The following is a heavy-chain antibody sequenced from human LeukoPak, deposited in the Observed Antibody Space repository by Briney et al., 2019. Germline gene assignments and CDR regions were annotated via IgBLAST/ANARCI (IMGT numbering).Heavy chain of an antibody. CDR2: ISSGSEII. CDR1: GFTFSTYN. CDR3: ARISKSSWFDP. V-gene: IGHV3-48*01. J-gene: IGHJ5*02. Sequence: PGGSLRLSCAASGFTFSTYNMNWVRQAPGKGLEWVSFISSGSEIIYYADSVKGRFTVSRDNAKNSLYLRMYSLRAEDTAVYYCARISKSSWFDPWGQGTLVTVSS. D-gene: IGHD4-11*01.